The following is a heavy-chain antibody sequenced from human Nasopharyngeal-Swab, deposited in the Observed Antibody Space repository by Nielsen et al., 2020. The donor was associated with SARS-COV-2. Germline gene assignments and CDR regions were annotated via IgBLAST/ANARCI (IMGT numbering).Heavy chain of an antibody. Sequence: SEPLSLTCTVSGGSISSYYWSWIRQPPGKGLEWIGYIYYSGSTNYNPSLKSRVTISVDTSKNQFSLKLSSVTAADTAVYYCAVTGGGGREYWYFDVWGRGTLVTVSS. V-gene: IGHV4-59*01. D-gene: IGHD2-8*02. CDR3: AVTGGGGREYWYFDV. CDR2: IYYSGST. J-gene: IGHJ2*01. CDR1: GGSISSYY.